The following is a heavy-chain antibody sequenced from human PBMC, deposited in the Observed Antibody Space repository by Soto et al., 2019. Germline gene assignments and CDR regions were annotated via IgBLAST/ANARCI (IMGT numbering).Heavy chain of an antibody. CDR2: IYPGDSDT. Sequence: GESLKISCKGSGYSFTSYWIGWVRQMPGKGLEWMGIIYPGDSDTRYSPSFQGQVTISADKSISTAYLQWSSLKASDTAMYYCARHQAYCSGGSCSSNYGMDVWGQGTTVTVSS. CDR1: GYSFTSYW. CDR3: ARHQAYCSGGSCSSNYGMDV. J-gene: IGHJ6*02. V-gene: IGHV5-51*01. D-gene: IGHD2-15*01.